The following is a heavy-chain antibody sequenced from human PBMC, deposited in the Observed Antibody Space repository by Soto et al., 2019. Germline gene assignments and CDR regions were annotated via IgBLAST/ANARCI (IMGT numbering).Heavy chain of an antibody. CDR1: GGTFSSYA. D-gene: IGHD3-22*01. CDR3: AKVKYDSSGYYRHFDY. Sequence: QVQLVQSGADVKKPGSSVKVSCKASGGTFSSYAISWVRQAPGQGLEWVGGIIPRFGTANYAQKFQGRVTITADESTSTAYMELSSLRSEDTAMYYCAKVKYDSSGYYRHFDYWGQGTLVTVSS. V-gene: IGHV1-69*01. CDR2: IIPRFGTA. J-gene: IGHJ4*02.